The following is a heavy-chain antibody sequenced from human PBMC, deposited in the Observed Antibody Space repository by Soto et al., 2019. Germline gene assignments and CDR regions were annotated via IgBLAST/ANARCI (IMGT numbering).Heavy chain of an antibody. V-gene: IGHV1-3*01. CDR3: TREAVVAENWFDP. CDR1: GYTFVDYA. D-gene: IGHD3-22*01. CDR2: MNPKTGNI. J-gene: IGHJ5*02. Sequence: QVRLVQSGAEVKRPGASVKVSCRASGYTFVDYALHWVRQAPGQGLVWVGWMNPKTGNIKSSHKFEDRVSITRDTATSTAYMELSGLRSDDTAVYFCTREAVVAENWFDPWGQGTLVTVSS.